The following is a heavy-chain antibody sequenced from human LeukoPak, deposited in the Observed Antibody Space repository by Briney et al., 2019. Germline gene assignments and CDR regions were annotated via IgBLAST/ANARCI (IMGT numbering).Heavy chain of an antibody. CDR2: IRYDGSNK. Sequence: GGSLRLSCAASGFTFSSYGMHWVRQAPGKGLEWVAFIRYDGSNKYYADSVKGRFTISRDNSKNTLYLQMNSLRAEDTAVYYCAKDGGRGYYDSSGAPPYYYYYMDVWGKGTTVTISS. D-gene: IGHD3-22*01. V-gene: IGHV3-30*02. J-gene: IGHJ6*03. CDR3: AKDGGRGYYDSSGAPPYYYYYMDV. CDR1: GFTFSSYG.